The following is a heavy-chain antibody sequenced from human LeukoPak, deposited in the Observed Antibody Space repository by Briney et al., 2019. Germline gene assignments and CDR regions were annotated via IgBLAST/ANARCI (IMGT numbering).Heavy chain of an antibody. D-gene: IGHD2-2*01. Sequence: SETLSLTCAVYGGSFSGYYWSWIRQPPGKGLEWIGEINHSGSTNYNPSLTSRVTISVDTSKNQFSLKLSSVTAADTAVYYCARGGLVVVVPAARNWFDPWGQGTLVTVSS. CDR3: ARGGLVVVVPAARNWFDP. J-gene: IGHJ5*02. CDR1: GGSFSGYY. V-gene: IGHV4-34*01. CDR2: INHSGST.